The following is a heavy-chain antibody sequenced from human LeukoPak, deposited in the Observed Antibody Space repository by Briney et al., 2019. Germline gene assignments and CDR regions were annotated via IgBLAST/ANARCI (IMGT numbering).Heavy chain of an antibody. V-gene: IGHV4-39*01. CDR3: ARHGTGIDY. J-gene: IGHJ4*02. D-gene: IGHD1-1*01. CDR1: GGSISSSSYY. CDR2: IYYSGST. Sequence: SETLSLTCTVSGGSISSSSYYWGWIRQPPGKGLEWIGSIYYSGSTHYNPSLKSRVTISVDTSKNQFSLKLSSVTAADTAVYYCARHGTGIDYWGQGTLVTVSS.